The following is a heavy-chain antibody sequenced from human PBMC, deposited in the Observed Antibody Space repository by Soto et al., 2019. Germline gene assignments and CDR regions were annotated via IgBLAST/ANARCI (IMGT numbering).Heavy chain of an antibody. V-gene: IGHV1-2*04. D-gene: IGHD4-17*01. CDR3: ARGDYPQDYYGMDV. CDR1: GYTFTGYY. CDR2: INPNSGGT. Sequence: ASVKVSCKASGYTFTGYYMHWVRQAPGQGLEWMGWINPNSGGTNYAQKFQGWVTMTRDTSISTAYMELSRLRSDDTAVYYCARGDYPQDYYGMDVWGQGTTVTVS. J-gene: IGHJ6*02.